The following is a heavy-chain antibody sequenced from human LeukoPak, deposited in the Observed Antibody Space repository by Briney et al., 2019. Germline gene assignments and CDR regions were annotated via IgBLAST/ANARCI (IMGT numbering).Heavy chain of an antibody. CDR3: ARARIAAAGLYYFDY. V-gene: IGHV4-30-2*01. Sequence: SQTLSLTCAVSGGSLSSGGYSCSWIRQPPGKGLEWIGYIYHSGSTYYNPSRKSRVTVSVDRSKNQFSLKLSSVPAADTAVYYCARARIAAAGLYYFDYWGQGTLVTVSS. D-gene: IGHD6-13*01. CDR1: GGSLSSGGYS. J-gene: IGHJ4*02. CDR2: IYHSGST.